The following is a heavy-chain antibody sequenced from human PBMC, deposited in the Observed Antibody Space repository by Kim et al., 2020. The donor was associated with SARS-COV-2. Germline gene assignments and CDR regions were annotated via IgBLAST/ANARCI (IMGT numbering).Heavy chain of an antibody. J-gene: IGHJ4*02. CDR1: GFTFSSYA. CDR2: ISSNGGST. CDR3: VIHGYSSSWYYFDY. D-gene: IGHD6-13*01. Sequence: GGSLRLSCSASGFTFSSYAMHWVRQAPGKGLEYVSAISSNGGSTYYADSVKGRFTISRDNSKNTLYLQMSSLRAEDTAVYYCVIHGYSSSWYYFDYWGQGTLVTVSS. V-gene: IGHV3-64D*09.